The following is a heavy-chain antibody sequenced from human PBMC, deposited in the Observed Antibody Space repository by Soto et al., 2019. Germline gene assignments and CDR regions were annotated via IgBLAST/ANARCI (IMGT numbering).Heavy chain of an antibody. CDR2: ISYDGSNK. J-gene: IGHJ6*02. Sequence: GGSLRLSCAASGFTFSSYAMHWVRQAPGKGLEWVAVISYDGSNKYYADSVKSRFTISRDNSKNTLYLQMNSLRAEDTAVYYCARSAASYYYGMDVWGQGTTVTVSS. V-gene: IGHV3-30-3*01. CDR1: GFTFSSYA. CDR3: ARSAASYYYGMDV. D-gene: IGHD2-2*01.